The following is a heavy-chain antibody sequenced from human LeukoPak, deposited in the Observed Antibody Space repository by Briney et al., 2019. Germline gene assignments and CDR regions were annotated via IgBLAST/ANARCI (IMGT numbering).Heavy chain of an antibody. CDR1: GGSISSSY. CDR3: ARRRSGGRDFDY. D-gene: IGHD2-15*01. CDR2: IYTSGST. J-gene: IGHJ4*02. Sequence: SETLSLTCAVSGGSISSSYWSWIRQPPGKGLEWIGYIYTSGSTNYNPSLKSRVTISEDTSKNHFSLNLSSVTAADTAVYYCARRRSGGRDFDYWGQGTLVAVSS. V-gene: IGHV4-4*09.